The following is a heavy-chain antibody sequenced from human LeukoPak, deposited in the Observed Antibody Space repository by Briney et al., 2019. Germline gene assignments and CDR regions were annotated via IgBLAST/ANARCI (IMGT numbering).Heavy chain of an antibody. CDR3: ARAINWGIHDY. CDR2: TYYRSKWYN. Sequence: SQTLSLTRAISGDTVSSNGAAWNWFRQSPSRGLEWLGRTYYRSKWYNDYAVSVKSRVTINPDTSKNQFSLQLNTVTPDDTAVYYCARAINWGIHDYWGQGTLVTVSS. V-gene: IGHV6-1*01. D-gene: IGHD3-16*01. CDR1: GDTVSSNGAA. J-gene: IGHJ4*02.